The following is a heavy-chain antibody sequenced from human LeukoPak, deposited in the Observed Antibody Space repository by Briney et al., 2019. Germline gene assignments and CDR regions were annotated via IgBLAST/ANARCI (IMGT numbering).Heavy chain of an antibody. CDR1: GFTFGSHA. D-gene: IGHD5-18*01. CDR2: IFGSGGSP. Sequence: GGSLRLSCEASGFTFGSHAMYWVRQAPGKGLEWVAGIFGSGGSPHYADPVKGRFTISRDNSRNTVYLQINSLRAEDTAVYYCGKTTVGYSSGQKPAWPVDYWGQGTLVTVSP. CDR3: GKTTVGYSSGQKPAWPVDY. J-gene: IGHJ4*02. V-gene: IGHV3-23*01.